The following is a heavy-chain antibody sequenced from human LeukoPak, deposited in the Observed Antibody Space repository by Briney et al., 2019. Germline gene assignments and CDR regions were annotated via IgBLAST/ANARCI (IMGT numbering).Heavy chain of an antibody. Sequence: SETLSLTCAVYGGSFSGYYWSWIRQPPGKGLEWVGEINHSGSTNYNPSLKSGGTISVDTSKNQVSLMLSSVTAADTAVYYCARGWGAASNWGQGTLVTVSS. J-gene: IGHJ4*02. CDR1: GGSFSGYY. V-gene: IGHV4-34*01. D-gene: IGHD6-13*01. CDR2: INHSGST. CDR3: ARGWGAASN.